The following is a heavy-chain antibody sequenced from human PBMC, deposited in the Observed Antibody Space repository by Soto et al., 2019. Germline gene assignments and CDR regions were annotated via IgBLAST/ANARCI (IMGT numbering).Heavy chain of an antibody. CDR3: ARPRTSSITIFGVVTPGGLSIGMDV. V-gene: IGHV3-30-3*01. D-gene: IGHD3-3*01. CDR1: GFTFSSYA. CDR2: ISYDGSNK. J-gene: IGHJ6*02. Sequence: GGSLRLSCAASGFTFSSYAMHWVRQAPGKGLEWVAVISYDGSNKYYADSVKGRFTISRDNSKNTLYLQMNSLRAEDTAVYYCARPRTSSITIFGVVTPGGLSIGMDVWGQGTTVTVSS.